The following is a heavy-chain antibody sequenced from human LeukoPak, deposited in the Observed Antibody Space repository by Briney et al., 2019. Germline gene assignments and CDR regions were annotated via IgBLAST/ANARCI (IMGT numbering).Heavy chain of an antibody. J-gene: IGHJ3*02. D-gene: IGHD1-26*01. V-gene: IGHV3-23*01. CDR3: AKAAGLWELLDAFDI. Sequence: GGSLRLSCGASGFTFTSSAMSWVRQAPGKGLEWVSAINLSGLRTYYADSVKGRFTISRDSPKNTLYLQMHSLRDADTALYYCAKAAGLWELLDAFDIWGQGTMVTVSS. CDR1: GFTFTSSA. CDR2: INLSGLRT.